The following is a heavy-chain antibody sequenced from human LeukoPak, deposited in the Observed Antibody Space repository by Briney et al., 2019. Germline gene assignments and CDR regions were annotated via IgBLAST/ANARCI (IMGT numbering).Heavy chain of an antibody. CDR3: AKGGKLGYCSGGSCYSGGIRYYYYYMDV. J-gene: IGHJ6*03. D-gene: IGHD2-15*01. CDR1: GFTFSSYW. Sequence: GGSLRLSCAASGFTFSSYWMHWVRQAPGKGLVWVSRINSDGGSTSYADSVKGRFTISRDNAKNTLYLQMNSVRAEDTAVYYCAKGGKLGYCSGGSCYSGGIRYYYYYMDVWGKGTTVTISS. V-gene: IGHV3-74*01. CDR2: INSDGGST.